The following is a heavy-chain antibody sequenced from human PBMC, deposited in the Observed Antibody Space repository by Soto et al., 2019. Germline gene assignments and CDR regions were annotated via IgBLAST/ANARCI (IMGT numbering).Heavy chain of an antibody. V-gene: IGHV4-34*01. D-gene: IGHD6-19*01. CDR3: ARGGYTSGWFRF. J-gene: IGHJ4*02. Sequence: PSETLSLTCAVHGGSFRGYHWTWIRQPPGKGLEWIGEINNSGSTNDNPSLKSRVTISRDTSKNQFSLSLSSVTAADTAIYYCARGGYTSGWFRFWGQGSLVTV. CDR1: GGSFRGYH. CDR2: INNSGST.